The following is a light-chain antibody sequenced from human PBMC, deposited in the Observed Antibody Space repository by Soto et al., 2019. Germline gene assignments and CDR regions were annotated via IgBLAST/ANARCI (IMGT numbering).Light chain of an antibody. CDR3: QQYNNWPLT. CDR1: QTVRTN. Sequence: EIVMTQSPASLSVSPGERATLSCRASQTVRTNVAWYQQKPGQAPRLLIYVASSIATAFPARFSGSGSGTEFTLTISSLQSEDFAVYYCQQYNNWPLTFCGGTKVEIK. J-gene: IGKJ4*01. CDR2: VAS. V-gene: IGKV3-15*01.